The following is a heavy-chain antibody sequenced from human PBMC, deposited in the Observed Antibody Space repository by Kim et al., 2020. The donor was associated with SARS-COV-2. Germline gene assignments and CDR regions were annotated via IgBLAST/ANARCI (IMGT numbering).Heavy chain of an antibody. J-gene: IGHJ4*02. V-gene: IGHV3-30*02. Sequence: SVKGRFTISRYNSKNTLYLQMNSLRAEDTAVYYCAKDKGYSSGWATYFDYWGQGTLVTVSS. CDR3: AKDKGYSSGWATYFDY. D-gene: IGHD6-19*01.